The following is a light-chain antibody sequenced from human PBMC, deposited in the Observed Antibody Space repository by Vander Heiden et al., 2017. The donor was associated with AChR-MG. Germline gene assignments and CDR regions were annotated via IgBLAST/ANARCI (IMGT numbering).Light chain of an antibody. Sequence: EIVLTQSPGTVSLSPGERATLSCRASQRVRSSYLAWYQQKPGQAPRLLIYGATSRATGIPDRFSGSGSGTDFTLTISRLEPEDFAVYYCQQYGSSPVTFGGGTRVEVK. V-gene: IGKV3-20*01. CDR1: QRVRSSY. J-gene: IGKJ4*01. CDR2: GAT. CDR3: QQYGSSPVT.